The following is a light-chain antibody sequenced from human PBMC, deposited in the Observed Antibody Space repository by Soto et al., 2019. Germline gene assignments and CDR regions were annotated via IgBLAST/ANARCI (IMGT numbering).Light chain of an antibody. V-gene: IGKV1-39*01. CDR3: QESYSSFR. Sequence: DIQMTQSPSSLSASIGDRVTVTCRASQSISNYLNWYQQKPGKAPKFLIYVASNLQSGVPSRFGGSGSGTDFTLTISSLQPEDFATYYCQESYSSFRFGGGTKVDIK. CDR1: QSISNY. J-gene: IGKJ4*01. CDR2: VAS.